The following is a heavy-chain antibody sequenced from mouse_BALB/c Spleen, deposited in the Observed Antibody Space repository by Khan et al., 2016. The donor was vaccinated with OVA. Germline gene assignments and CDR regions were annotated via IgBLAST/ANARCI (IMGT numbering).Heavy chain of an antibody. CDR1: GFSLTGYG. Sequence: VQLQESGPGLVAPSQSLSITCTVSGFSLTGYGVNWVRQPPGKGLEWLGMIWGDGSTDYNSALKSRLSISKDNSKSQVFLKMNSLHTDDTARYYCAREIYYDYAYYYAMDYWGQGNSVTVSS. CDR2: IWGDGST. D-gene: IGHD2-4*01. V-gene: IGHV2-6-7*01. CDR3: AREIYYDYAYYYAMDY. J-gene: IGHJ4*01.